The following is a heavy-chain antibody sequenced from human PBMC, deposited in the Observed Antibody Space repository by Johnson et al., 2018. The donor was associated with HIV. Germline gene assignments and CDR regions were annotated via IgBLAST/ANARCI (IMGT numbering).Heavy chain of an antibody. CDR2: IRYDGSNK. CDR3: AKDQIPAAASRAFDI. Sequence: QVQLVEYGGGVVQPGGSLRLSCAASGFTFSSYGMHWVRQAPGKGLQWVAFIRYDGSNKYYADSVKGRFTISRDNSKNTLYRQMNSLRAEDTAVYYCAKDQIPAAASRAFDIWGQGTMVTVSS. D-gene: IGHD6-13*01. CDR1: GFTFSSYG. V-gene: IGHV3-30*02. J-gene: IGHJ3*02.